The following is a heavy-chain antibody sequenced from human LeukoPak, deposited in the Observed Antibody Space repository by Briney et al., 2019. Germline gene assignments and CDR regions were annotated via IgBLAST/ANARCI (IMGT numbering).Heavy chain of an antibody. Sequence: PGGSLRLSCAASGFTFSSYSMNWVRQAPGKGLEWVSSISSSSSYIYYADSVKGRFTISRDNAKNSLYLQMNSLRVEDTAVYYCARITMIVVVTDHDAFDIRGQGTMVTVSS. D-gene: IGHD3-22*01. CDR1: GFTFSSYS. J-gene: IGHJ3*02. CDR3: ARITMIVVVTDHDAFDI. V-gene: IGHV3-21*01. CDR2: ISSSSSYI.